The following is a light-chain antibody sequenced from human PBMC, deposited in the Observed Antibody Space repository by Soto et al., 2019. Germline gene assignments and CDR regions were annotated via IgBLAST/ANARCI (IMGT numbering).Light chain of an antibody. J-gene: IGKJ4*01. Sequence: EIVLTQSPGTLSLSPGERATLSCRASQSVSSSFLAWYQQKPGQAPRLLIYGASSRDTGIPDRFSGSGSGTDFTLTISRLEPEDVAVYYCPQYDRSPLTFGGGTKVSIK. CDR3: PQYDRSPLT. V-gene: IGKV3-20*01. CDR2: GAS. CDR1: QSVSSSF.